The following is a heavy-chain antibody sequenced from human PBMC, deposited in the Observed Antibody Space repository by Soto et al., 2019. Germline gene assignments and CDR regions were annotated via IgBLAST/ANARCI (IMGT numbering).Heavy chain of an antibody. CDR1: GFTFSNAW. CDR3: TTAGWGSYRLFH. D-gene: IGHD3-16*02. Sequence: GGSLRLSCAASGFTFSNAWMNWVRQAPGKGLEWVGRIKTKTDGGTPEYGAPVKGRFTISRDDSENTLYLQMNSLKTEDTAVYYCTTAGWGSYRLFHWGQGTLVTVSS. J-gene: IGHJ4*02. CDR2: IKTKTDGGTP. V-gene: IGHV3-15*07.